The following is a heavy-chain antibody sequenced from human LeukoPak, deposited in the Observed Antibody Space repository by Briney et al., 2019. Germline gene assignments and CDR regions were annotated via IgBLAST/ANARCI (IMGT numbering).Heavy chain of an antibody. CDR3: AKSRLTPHP. J-gene: IGHJ5*02. CDR1: GFTFSNSD. D-gene: IGHD1-14*01. CDR2: IGGSGSST. V-gene: IGHV3-23*01. Sequence: GGSLRLSCATSGFTFSNSDMSWVRQAPGKGLEWVSAIGGSGSSTFYADSVKGRFTVSRDNSKNTLYLQMSSLRAEDTAVYYCAKSRLTPHPWGQGTLVTVSS.